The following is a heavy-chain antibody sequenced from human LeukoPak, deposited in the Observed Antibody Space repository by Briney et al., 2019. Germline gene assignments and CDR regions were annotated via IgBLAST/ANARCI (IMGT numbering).Heavy chain of an antibody. V-gene: IGHV5-51*01. J-gene: IGHJ3*02. CDR1: GYSFTSYW. Sequence: GESLKISCKGSGYSFTSYWIGWVRQMPGKGLEWMGIIYPGDSDARYSPSFQGQVTISADKSISTAYLQWSSLKASDTAMYYCARTREVGATAAIDAFDIWGQGTMVTVSS. D-gene: IGHD1-26*01. CDR2: IYPGDSDA. CDR3: ARTREVGATAAIDAFDI.